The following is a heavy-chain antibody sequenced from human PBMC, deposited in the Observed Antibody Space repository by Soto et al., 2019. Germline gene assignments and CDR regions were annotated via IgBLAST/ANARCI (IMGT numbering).Heavy chain of an antibody. CDR2: IYYRGNT. CDR3: ARVHQQYIWFDP. V-gene: IGHV4-39*01. Sequence: SETLSLTCTVSGGSIGDSLYFWGWIRQPPGKGLEWIASIYYRGNTYYNPSLKSRVTTSLDTSKNQFSLNLSSVTAADTALYYCARVHQQYIWFDPWGQGTLVTVSS. J-gene: IGHJ5*02. CDR1: GGSIGDSLYF. D-gene: IGHD2-2*01.